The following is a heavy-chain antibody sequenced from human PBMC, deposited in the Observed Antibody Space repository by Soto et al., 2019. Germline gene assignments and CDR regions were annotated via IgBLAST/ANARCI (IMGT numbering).Heavy chain of an antibody. CDR1: GGSISSGGYY. Sequence: QVQLQESGPGLVKPSQTLSLTCTVSGGSISSGGYYWSWIRQHPGKGLEWIGYIYYSGSTYYNYSPPSLKSRVTISVDTSKTQFSLKLGSVTAAHTAVYSWAGTPLPGGKGTLVPVSS. J-gene: IGHJ5*02. V-gene: IGHV4-31*03. CDR3: AGTPLP. CDR2: IYYSGST.